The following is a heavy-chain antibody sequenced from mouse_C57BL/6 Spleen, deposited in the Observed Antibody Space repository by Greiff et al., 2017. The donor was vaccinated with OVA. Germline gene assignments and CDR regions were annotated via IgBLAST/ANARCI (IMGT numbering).Heavy chain of an antibody. CDR2: IDPSASYT. V-gene: IGHV1-50*01. Sequence: VQLQQSGAELVKPGASVTLSCKASGYTFTSYWMQWVKQRPGQGLEWIGEIDPSASYTNYTPTFKGKATWTVDTSTSTAYMQLSSLTSEDSAVYYGARDDGYYVRGYYAMDYWGQGTSVTVSS. CDR3: ARDDGYYVRGYYAMDY. D-gene: IGHD2-3*01. J-gene: IGHJ4*01. CDR1: GYTFTSYW.